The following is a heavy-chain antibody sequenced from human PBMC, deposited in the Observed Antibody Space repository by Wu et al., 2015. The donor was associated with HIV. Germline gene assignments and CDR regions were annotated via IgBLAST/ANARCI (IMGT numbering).Heavy chain of an antibody. J-gene: IGHJ3*02. V-gene: IGHV1-69*12. Sequence: QVRLMQSGAEVKTPGSSVRVSCKASGVSFMYFAVNWVRQAPGQRLEWVGGTIPHFGVINPAQKFKDRLRLTADASTTTVYMELSGLRSEDTAVYYCARRHWNYEGESGGLVSFDIVGPRDKWSPSL. CDR1: GVSFMYFA. CDR3: ARRHWNYEGESGGLVSFDI. CDR2: TIPHFGVI. D-gene: IGHD1-7*01.